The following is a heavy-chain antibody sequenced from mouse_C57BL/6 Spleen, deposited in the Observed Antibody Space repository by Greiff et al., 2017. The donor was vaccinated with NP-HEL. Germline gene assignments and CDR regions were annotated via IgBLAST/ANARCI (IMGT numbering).Heavy chain of an antibody. V-gene: IGHV1-26*01. D-gene: IGHD2-5*01. CDR1: GYTFTDYY. CDR3: ARSIVTSYFDV. Sequence: EVQLQQSGPELVKPGASVKISCKASGYTFTDYYMNWVKQSHGKSLEWIGDINPNNGGTSYNQKFKGKATLTVDKSSSTAYMELRSLTSEDSAVYYCARSIVTSYFDVWGTGTTVTVSS. J-gene: IGHJ1*03. CDR2: INPNNGGT.